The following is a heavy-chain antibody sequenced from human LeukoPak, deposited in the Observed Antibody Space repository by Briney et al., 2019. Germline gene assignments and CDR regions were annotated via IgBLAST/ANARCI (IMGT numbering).Heavy chain of an antibody. D-gene: IGHD3-10*01. V-gene: IGHV1-2*02. Sequence: VASVKVSCKASGYTFTDYYMHWVRQAPGQGPEWMGWINPNSGGTNYAQKFQGRVTMTRDTSISTAYMELSRLTSDDTAVYYCASTLLGYGSGSSDAFDIWGQGTMVTVSS. CDR2: INPNSGGT. CDR3: ASTLLGYGSGSSDAFDI. J-gene: IGHJ3*02. CDR1: GYTFTDYY.